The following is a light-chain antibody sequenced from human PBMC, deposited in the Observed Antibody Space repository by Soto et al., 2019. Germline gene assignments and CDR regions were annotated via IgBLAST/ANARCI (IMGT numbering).Light chain of an antibody. V-gene: IGKV3-20*01. CDR1: QSVSSSY. Sequence: EIVLTQSPGTLSLSPGERATLSCRASQSVSSSYLAWYQHKPGQAPRPLIYGASSRATGIPDRFSGSGSGTDFTLTISRLEPEDFAVYYFQQYGSSPHTFGQGTKVEIK. J-gene: IGKJ2*01. CDR2: GAS. CDR3: QQYGSSPHT.